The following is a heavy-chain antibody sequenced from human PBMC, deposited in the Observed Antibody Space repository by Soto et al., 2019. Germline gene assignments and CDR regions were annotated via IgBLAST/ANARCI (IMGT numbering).Heavy chain of an antibody. CDR1: GGSLTDYW. CDR3: ARDFGAGAHFDH. Sequence: QVHLQQWGTGLLKPSETLSLTCAVYGGSLTDYWWTWIRQTPGKGLEWIGEINHIGESNHNPSLKSRVTISLDTSQNQCSLKLTSVTVADTAVYYCARDFGAGAHFDHWGQGSLVTVSS. J-gene: IGHJ4*02. V-gene: IGHV4-34*01. CDR2: INHIGES. D-gene: IGHD3-10*01.